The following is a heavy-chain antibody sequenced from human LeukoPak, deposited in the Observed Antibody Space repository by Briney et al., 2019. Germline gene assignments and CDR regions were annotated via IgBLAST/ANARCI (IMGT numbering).Heavy chain of an antibody. V-gene: IGHV4-59*12. CDR3: ARGSVARYSGHGMAAFDI. Sequence: SETLSLTCTVSGGAINSYHWTWIRQPPGKGLEWIASIYYIGSPKYNPSLESRVTISVDTSKNQFSLQLSSVTAADTAVYYCARGSVARYSGHGMAAFDIWGQGTMVTVSS. J-gene: IGHJ3*02. D-gene: IGHD5-12*01. CDR1: GGAINSYH. CDR2: IYYIGSP.